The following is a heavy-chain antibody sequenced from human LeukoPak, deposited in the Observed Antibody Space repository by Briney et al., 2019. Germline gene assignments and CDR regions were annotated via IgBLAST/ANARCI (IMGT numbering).Heavy chain of an antibody. Sequence: ASVKVSCKASGYTFTSYYMHWVRQAPGQGLEWMGIINPSGGSTSYAQKFQGRVTMTRDMSTSTVYMELSSLRSDDTAVYYCARVDSGGWFVNDAFDIWGQGTMVTVSS. J-gene: IGHJ3*02. CDR2: INPSGGST. V-gene: IGHV1-46*01. D-gene: IGHD6-19*01. CDR1: GYTFTSYY. CDR3: ARVDSGGWFVNDAFDI.